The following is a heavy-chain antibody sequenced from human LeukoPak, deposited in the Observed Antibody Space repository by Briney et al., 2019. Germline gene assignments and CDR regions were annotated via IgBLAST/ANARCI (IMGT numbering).Heavy chain of an antibody. J-gene: IGHJ5*02. CDR1: GGTFSSYA. V-gene: IGHV1-69*13. Sequence: SVKVSCKASGGTFSSYAISWVRQAPGQGLEWMGGIIPIFGTANYAQKFLGRVTITADESTSTAYMELSSLRSEDTAVYYCAYTMVRGVIIYNWFDPWGQGTLVTVSS. CDR3: AYTMVRGVIIYNWFDP. D-gene: IGHD3-10*01. CDR2: IIPIFGTA.